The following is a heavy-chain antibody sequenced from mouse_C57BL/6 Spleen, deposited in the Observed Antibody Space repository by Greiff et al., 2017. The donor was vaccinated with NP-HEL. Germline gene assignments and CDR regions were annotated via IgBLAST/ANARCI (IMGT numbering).Heavy chain of an antibody. CDR3: ARKVTGNFDY. CDR1: GYTFTSYW. V-gene: IGHV1-69*01. Sequence: QVQLQQPGAELVMPGASVKLSCKASGYTFTSYWIHWVKQRPGQGLEWIGEIDPSDSYTNYNQKFKGKSTLTVDKSSSTAYTQLSSLTSEDSTVYYCARKVTGNFDYWGQGTTLTVSS. J-gene: IGHJ2*01. CDR2: IDPSDSYT.